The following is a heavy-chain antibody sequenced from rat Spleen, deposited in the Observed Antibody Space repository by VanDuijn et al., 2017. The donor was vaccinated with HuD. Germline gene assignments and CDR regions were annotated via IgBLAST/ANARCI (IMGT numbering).Heavy chain of an antibody. CDR3: ARPLPGCVMDA. V-gene: IGHV4-2*01. CDR2: INKDSSTI. D-gene: IGHD1-4*01. J-gene: IGHJ4*01. CDR1: GFNFNDYW. Sequence: EVKLVESGGGLVQPGRSLKLSCAASGFNFNDYWMGWVRQAPGKGLEWIGEINKDSSTINYTPSLKDKFTISRDNAQNTLYLQMSKLGSEDTAIYYCARPLPGCVMDAWGQGASVTVSS.